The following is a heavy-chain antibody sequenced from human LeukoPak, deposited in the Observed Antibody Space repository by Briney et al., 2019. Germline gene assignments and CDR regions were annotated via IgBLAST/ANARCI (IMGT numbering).Heavy chain of an antibody. CDR2: INHSGST. D-gene: IGHD2-15*01. V-gene: IGHV4-34*01. CDR3: ARGNPSGGSCYYDY. Sequence: PSETLSLTCAVYGGSFSGYYWSWIRQPPGKGLEWIGEINHSGSTNYNPSLKSRVTISVDTSKNQFSLKLSSVTAADTAVYYCARGNPSGGSCYYDYWGQGTLVTVSS. CDR1: GGSFSGYY. J-gene: IGHJ4*02.